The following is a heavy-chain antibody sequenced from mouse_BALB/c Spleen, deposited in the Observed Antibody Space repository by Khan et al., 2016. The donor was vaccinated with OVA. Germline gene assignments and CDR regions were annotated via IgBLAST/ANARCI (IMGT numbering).Heavy chain of an antibody. Sequence: VQLQESGPGLVAPSQSLSTTCTVSGFSLSRYSVHWVRQPPGKGLEWLGIIWIGGSADYNSPLKSRLSISKDNSKSQVFLKMNSLQTDDTAMYYCARNRDGGSYWYFDVWGAGTTVTVSS. J-gene: IGHJ1*01. CDR3: ARNRDGGSYWYFDV. CDR1: GFSLSRYS. V-gene: IGHV2-6-4*01. D-gene: IGHD3-3*01. CDR2: IWIGGSA.